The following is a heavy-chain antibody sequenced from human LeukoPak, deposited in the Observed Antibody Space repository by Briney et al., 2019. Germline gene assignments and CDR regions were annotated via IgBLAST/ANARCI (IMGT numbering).Heavy chain of an antibody. CDR2: IIGTKANNYAT. D-gene: IGHD6-19*01. CDR3: AGGSGWYSPDY. CDR1: GFTFSDSA. J-gene: IGHJ4*02. V-gene: IGHV3-73*01. Sequence: GGSLKLSCAASGFTFSDSAMHWVRQASGKGLEWVGRIIGTKANNYATAYAASVKGRFTISRDDSKNTAYLQMNSLKTEDTAVYYCAGGSGWYSPDYWGQGTLVTVSS.